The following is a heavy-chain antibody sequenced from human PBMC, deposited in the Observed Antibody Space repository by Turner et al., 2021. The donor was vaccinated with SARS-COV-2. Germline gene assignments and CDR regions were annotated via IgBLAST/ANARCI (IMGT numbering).Heavy chain of an antibody. CDR1: GFTVSSNY. V-gene: IGHV3-53*04. CDR2: IYSGGST. Sequence: EVQLVESGGGLVQPGGSLRLCCAASGFTVSSNYMSWVRQAPGKGLEWVSVIYSGGSTFYADSVKGRFTISRHNSKNTLYLQMNSLRAEDTAVYYCARDYGELFFDYWGQGTLVTVSS. J-gene: IGHJ4*02. CDR3: ARDYGELFFDY. D-gene: IGHD3-10*01.